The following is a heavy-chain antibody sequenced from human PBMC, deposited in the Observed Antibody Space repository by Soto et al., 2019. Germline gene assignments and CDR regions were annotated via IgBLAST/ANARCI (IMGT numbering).Heavy chain of an antibody. Sequence: EVQLLESGGGLVQPGGSLRLSCAASGFTFSSYAMSWVRQAPGKGLEWVSAISGSGGSTYYADSVKGRFTISRDNSKNTLYLQMNSMRAEDTAVYYCAKDHWNWNYVGHYYMDVWGKGTTVTVSS. CDR3: AKDHWNWNYVGHYYMDV. CDR1: GFTFSSYA. CDR2: ISGSGGST. D-gene: IGHD1-7*01. V-gene: IGHV3-23*01. J-gene: IGHJ6*03.